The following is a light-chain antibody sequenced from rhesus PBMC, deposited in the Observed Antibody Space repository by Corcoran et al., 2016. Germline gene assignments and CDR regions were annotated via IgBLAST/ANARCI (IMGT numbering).Light chain of an antibody. CDR3: QHYYSTPWT. V-gene: IGKV1-25*01. CDR1: QGITND. Sequence: DIQMTQSPSSLSASVGDRVTITCRASQGITNDLAWYQQKPGEMPKLLIYEASSLQSGIPSRFSGSGSGTDFTLTINSLQSKDFATYYCQHYYSTPWTFGQGTKVGI. J-gene: IGKJ1*01. CDR2: EAS.